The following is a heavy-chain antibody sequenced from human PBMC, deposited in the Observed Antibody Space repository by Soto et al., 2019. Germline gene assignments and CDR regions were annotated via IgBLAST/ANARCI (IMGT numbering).Heavy chain of an antibody. CDR2: IVVGSGNT. D-gene: IGHD1-26*01. Sequence: SVKVSCKASGFTFTSSAVQWVRQARGQRLEWIGWIVVGSGNTNYAQKFQERVTITRDMSTSTAYMELSGLRSEDTAVYYCAADRWEVGATTVYYGMDVWGQGTTVTSP. CDR1: GFTFTSSA. J-gene: IGHJ6*02. V-gene: IGHV1-58*01. CDR3: AADRWEVGATTVYYGMDV.